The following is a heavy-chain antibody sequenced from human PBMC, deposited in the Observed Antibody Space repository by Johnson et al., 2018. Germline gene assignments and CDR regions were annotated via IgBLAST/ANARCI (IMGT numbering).Heavy chain of an antibody. J-gene: IGHJ6*02. CDR2: IWFDGTEN. CDR1: GFTFSNYG. V-gene: IGHV3-33*01. Sequence: QVQLVQSGGGVVQPGRSLRLSCAASGFTFSNYGMHWVRQAPGKGLEWVASIWFDGTENYYADSVKGRFTISRDNPKYSLYLQMNSLRAEDTALYYCARDRSYEVSGTYFNGMDVWGQGTTVTVSS. CDR3: ARDRSYEVSGTYFNGMDV. D-gene: IGHD3-10*01.